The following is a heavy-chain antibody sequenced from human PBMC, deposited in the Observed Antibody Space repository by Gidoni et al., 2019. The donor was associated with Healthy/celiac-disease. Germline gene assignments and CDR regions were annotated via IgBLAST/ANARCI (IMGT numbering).Heavy chain of an antibody. D-gene: IGHD6-13*01. CDR3: ARDGVIAAADGWYFDL. CDR1: GFTVISNY. J-gene: IGHJ2*01. CDR2: IYSGGST. Sequence: EVPLVESGGGLIQPGGSLRLSCAASGFTVISNYMSWVRQAPGKGLEWVSVIYSGGSTYYADSVKGRFTISRDNSKNTLYLQMNSLRAEDTAVYYCARDGVIAAADGWYFDLWGRGTLVTVSS. V-gene: IGHV3-53*01.